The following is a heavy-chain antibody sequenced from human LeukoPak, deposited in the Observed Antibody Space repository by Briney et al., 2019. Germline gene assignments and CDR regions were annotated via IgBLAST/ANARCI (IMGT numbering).Heavy chain of an antibody. CDR1: GFTFSSYG. CDR3: AKDRLAVALGPHFDY. J-gene: IGHJ4*02. Sequence: GRSLRLSCAASGFTFSSYGMHWVRQAPGKGLEWVAVISYDGSNKYYADSVKGRFTISRDNSKNTLYLQMNSLRAEDTAVYYCAKDRLAVALGPHFDYWGQGNLVTVSS. D-gene: IGHD6-19*01. V-gene: IGHV3-30*18. CDR2: ISYDGSNK.